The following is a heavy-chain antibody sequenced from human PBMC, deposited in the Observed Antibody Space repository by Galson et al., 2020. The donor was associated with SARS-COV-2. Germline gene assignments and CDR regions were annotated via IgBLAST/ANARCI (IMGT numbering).Heavy chain of an antibody. J-gene: IGHJ4*02. CDR2: IWYDGSNK. V-gene: IGHV3-33*08. D-gene: IGHD3-10*01. Sequence: QLGESLKISCAASGFTFSNYGMHWVRQAPGNGLEWVAVIWYDGSNKYYADSVKGRFTISRDNSKNTLYLQMNSLRAEDTAVYYCARDYGFGQTGNDYWGQGTLVTVSS. CDR3: ARDYGFGQTGNDY. CDR1: GFTFSNYG.